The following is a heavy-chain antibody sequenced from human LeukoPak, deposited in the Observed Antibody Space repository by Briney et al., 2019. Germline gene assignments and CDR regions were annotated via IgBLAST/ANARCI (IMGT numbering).Heavy chain of an antibody. Sequence: AASVKVSCKASGYTFTSYAMHWVRQAPGQRLEWMGWINAGNGNTKYSQKFQGRVTITRDTSASTAYMELSSLRSEDTAVYYCARDRSGGSRADFDYWGQGTLVTVSS. V-gene: IGHV1-3*01. CDR3: ARDRSGGSRADFDY. J-gene: IGHJ4*02. D-gene: IGHD2-15*01. CDR1: GYTFTSYA. CDR2: INAGNGNT.